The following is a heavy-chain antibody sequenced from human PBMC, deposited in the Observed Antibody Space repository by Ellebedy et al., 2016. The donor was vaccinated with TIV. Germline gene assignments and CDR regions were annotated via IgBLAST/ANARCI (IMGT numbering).Heavy chain of an antibody. CDR1: GFTFSDYY. CDR3: ARRSSSWYTLDY. D-gene: IGHD6-13*01. V-gene: IGHV3-11*06. CDR2: ISTTSSYS. J-gene: IGHJ4*02. Sequence: PGGSLRLSCAASGFTFSDYYISWIRQAPGKGLEWVSYISTTSSYSNYADSVKGRFTISRDNAKNSLFLQMNSLTAEDTAVYYCARRSSSWYTLDYWGQGVLVTVSP.